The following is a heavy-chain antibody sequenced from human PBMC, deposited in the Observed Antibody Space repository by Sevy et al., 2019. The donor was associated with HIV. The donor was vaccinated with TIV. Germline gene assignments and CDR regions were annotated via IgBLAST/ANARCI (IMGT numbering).Heavy chain of an antibody. D-gene: IGHD5-18*01. CDR2: ISSSGTTL. J-gene: IGHJ4*02. CDR1: GLTFSDYY. V-gene: IGHV3-11*01. CDR3: VGRRYSYTYSWSYHFDY. Sequence: GGSLRLSCAASGLTFSDYYMSWIRQAPGKGLEWLSYISSSGTTLYCADSVKRRFAISRDNAKNSLYLQMNSLRAEDTAVYFCVGRRYSYTYSWSYHFDYWGQGALVTVSS.